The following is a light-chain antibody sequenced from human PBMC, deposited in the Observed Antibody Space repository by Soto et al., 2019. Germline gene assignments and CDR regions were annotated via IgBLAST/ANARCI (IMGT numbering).Light chain of an antibody. CDR3: QQYNSYPLT. CDR1: QSISSW. CDR2: KAS. J-gene: IGKJ4*01. Sequence: DIQMTQSPSTLSASVGDRVTITCRASQSISSWLAWYQQKPGKDPNLLIYKASSLESGVRSRFNGSGSGTEFTLTIRSLQPDDFATYYCQQYNSYPLTFGGGNKVEIK. V-gene: IGKV1-5*03.